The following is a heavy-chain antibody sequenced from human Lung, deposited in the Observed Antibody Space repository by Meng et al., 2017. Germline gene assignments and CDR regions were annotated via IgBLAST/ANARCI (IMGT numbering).Heavy chain of an antibody. Sequence: QGQLPQWGAGLLKPSETLSLTCVVSGGSFSDYYWSWIRQPPGKGLEWIGEINHSGSTNYNPSLESRATISVDTSQNNLSLKPSSVTAADSAVYYCARGPTTMAHDFDYWGQGTLVTVSS. D-gene: IGHD4-11*01. CDR1: GGSFSDYY. CDR2: INHSGST. CDR3: ARGPTTMAHDFDY. V-gene: IGHV4-34*01. J-gene: IGHJ4*02.